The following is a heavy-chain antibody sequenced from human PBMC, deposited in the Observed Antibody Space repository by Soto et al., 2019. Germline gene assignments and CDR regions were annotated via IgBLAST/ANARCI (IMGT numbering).Heavy chain of an antibody. CDR2: IYYSGST. Sequence: ESLSLAGPVSGGSISSYYWSWIRQPPGKGLEWVGYIYYSGSTNYNPSLKSRVTISVDTSKNQFSLKLSSVTAADTAVYYCARGRPDGFYLDYWGQGTMVTVS. J-gene: IGHJ4*02. CDR3: ARGRPDGFYLDY. V-gene: IGHV4-59*01. CDR1: GGSISSYY. D-gene: IGHD4-17*01.